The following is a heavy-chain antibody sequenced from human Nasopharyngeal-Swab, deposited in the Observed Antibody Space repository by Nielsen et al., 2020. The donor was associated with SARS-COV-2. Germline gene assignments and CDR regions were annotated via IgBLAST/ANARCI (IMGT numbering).Heavy chain of an antibody. CDR1: GYTLTELS. CDR3: ATIAVAQVIADDY. D-gene: IGHD6-19*01. CDR2: IDPENVET. V-gene: IGHV1-24*01. J-gene: IGHJ4*02. Sequence: ASVTLSCKVSGYTLTELSMHCVRHAPEEGLEWMGGIDPENVETIYAQKFQGRVSMTEDTSTDTAYMELSSLRSEDTAVYYCATIAVAQVIADDYWGQGTLVTVSS.